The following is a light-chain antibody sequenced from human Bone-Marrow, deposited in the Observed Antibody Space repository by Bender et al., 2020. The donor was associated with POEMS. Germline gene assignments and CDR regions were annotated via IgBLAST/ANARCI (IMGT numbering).Light chain of an antibody. CDR1: SSDIGAHDY. V-gene: IGLV2-14*03. CDR2: DVT. Sequence: QSALTQPASVSGSPGQSITISCTGSSSDIGAHDYVSWYQQHPGKAPKVIIYDVTPRPSGISNRFSAYKSGDTASLTISGLQAEDEADYYCSSYTTGKTEVFGGGTRLTVL. J-gene: IGLJ3*02. CDR3: SSYTTGKTEV.